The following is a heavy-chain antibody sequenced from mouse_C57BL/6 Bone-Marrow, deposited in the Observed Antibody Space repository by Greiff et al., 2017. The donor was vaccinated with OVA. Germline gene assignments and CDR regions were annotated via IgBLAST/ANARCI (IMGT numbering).Heavy chain of an antibody. J-gene: IGHJ4*01. CDR1: GFTFSDYG. V-gene: IGHV5-17*01. CDR3: ARIYGSSPLYAMDY. CDR2: ISSGSSTI. D-gene: IGHD1-1*01. Sequence: EVKLVESGGGLVKPGGSLKLSCAASGFTFSDYGMHWVRQAPEKGLEWVAYISSGSSTIYYADTVKGRFTISRDNAKNTLFLQMTSLRSEDTAMYYCARIYGSSPLYAMDYWGQGTSVTVSS.